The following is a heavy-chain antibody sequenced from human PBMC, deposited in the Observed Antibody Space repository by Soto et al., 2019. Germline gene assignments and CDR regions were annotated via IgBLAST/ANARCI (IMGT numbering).Heavy chain of an antibody. CDR1: GYTFTSYD. CDR3: ARVQYYDYVWGSSRPQRIDY. CDR2: MNPNSGNT. V-gene: IGHV1-8*01. J-gene: IGHJ4*02. Sequence: ASLKVSCKASGYTFTSYDINWVRQATGQGLEWMGWMNPNSGNTGYAQKFQGRVTMTRNTSISTAYMELSSLRSEDTAVYYCARVQYYDYVWGSSRPQRIDYWGQGTLVTVSS. D-gene: IGHD3-16*02.